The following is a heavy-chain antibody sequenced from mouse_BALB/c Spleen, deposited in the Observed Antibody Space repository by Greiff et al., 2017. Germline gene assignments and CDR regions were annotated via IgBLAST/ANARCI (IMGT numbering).Heavy chain of an antibody. V-gene: IGHV5-17*02. Sequence: EVQLVESGGGLVQPGGSRKLSCAASGFTFSSFGMHWVRQAPEKGLEWVAYISSGSSTIYYADTVKGRFTISRDNPKNTLFLQMTSLRSEDTAMYYCARGGENAMDYWGQGTSVTVSS. J-gene: IGHJ4*01. D-gene: IGHD2-13*01. CDR3: ARGGENAMDY. CDR2: ISSGSSTI. CDR1: GFTFSSFG.